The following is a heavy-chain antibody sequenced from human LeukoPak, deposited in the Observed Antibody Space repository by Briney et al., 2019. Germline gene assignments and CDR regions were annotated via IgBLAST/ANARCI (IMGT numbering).Heavy chain of an antibody. CDR1: GGSISSGSYY. CDR2: IYTSGST. D-gene: IGHD2-2*01. J-gene: IGHJ6*03. Sequence: SQTLSLTCTVSGGSISSGSYYWSWIRQPAGQGLEWIGRIYTSGSTNYNPSLKSRVTISVDTSKNQFSMKLSSVAAADTAVYYCASGGVVPATYYYYYYMDVWGKGTTVTVSS. CDR3: ASGGVVPATYYYYYYMDV. V-gene: IGHV4-61*02.